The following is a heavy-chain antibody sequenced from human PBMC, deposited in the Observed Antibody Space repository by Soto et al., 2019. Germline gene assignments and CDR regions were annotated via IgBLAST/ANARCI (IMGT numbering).Heavy chain of an antibody. D-gene: IGHD6-13*01. CDR1: GGSISSGDYY. CDR2: IDYSGST. J-gene: IGHJ2*01. Sequence: QVQLQQSGPGLVKPSQTLSLTCTVTGGSISSGDYYWSWIRQPPGKGLEWIGYIDYSGSTYYIPSLNSRVTTSVDTSKHQFSLKLSSVTAADTAGYCCARVAGTFSWDFDPWCRGTVVSVSS. CDR3: ARVAGTFSWDFDP. V-gene: IGHV4-30-4*01.